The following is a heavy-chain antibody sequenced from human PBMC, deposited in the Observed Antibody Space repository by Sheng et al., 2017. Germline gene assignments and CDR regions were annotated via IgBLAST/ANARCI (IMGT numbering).Heavy chain of an antibody. J-gene: IGHJ4*02. CDR1: GGSFSGYY. V-gene: IGHV4-34*01. CDR2: INHSGST. CDR3: ARGSRWLQFYFDY. D-gene: IGHD5-12*01. Sequence: QVQLQQWGAGLLKPSETLSLTCAVYGGSFSGYYWSWIRQPPGKGLEWIGEINHSGSTNYNPSLKSRVTISVDTSKNQFSLKLSSVTAADTAVYYCARGSRWLQFYFDYWGQGTLVTVSS.